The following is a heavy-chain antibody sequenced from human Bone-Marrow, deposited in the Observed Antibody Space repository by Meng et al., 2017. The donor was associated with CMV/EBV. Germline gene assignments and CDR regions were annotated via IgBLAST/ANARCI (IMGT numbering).Heavy chain of an antibody. V-gene: IGHV3-15*01. Sequence: GESLKISCAASGVTFSNAWMSWVRQAPGKGLEWVGRIKSKTDGGTTDYAAPVKGRFTISRDDSKNTLYLQMNSLKTEDTAVYYCTTDLGSTSYDYYGMDVWGQGTTVTVSS. D-gene: IGHD2-2*01. J-gene: IGHJ6*02. CDR2: IKSKTDGGTT. CDR1: GVTFSNAW. CDR3: TTDLGSTSYDYYGMDV.